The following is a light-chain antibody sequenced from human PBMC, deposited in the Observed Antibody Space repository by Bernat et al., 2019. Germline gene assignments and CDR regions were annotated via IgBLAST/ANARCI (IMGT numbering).Light chain of an antibody. CDR3: QQYNSYPWT. CDR2: RGP. V-gene: IGKV1-5*03. CDR1: RGFSSG. Sequence: DIQMTQSPSTLSASVGDRVTSPSGAGRGFSSGWAWISRNQGKAPNPLSIRGPGLESGVPSRFGGSGSGKEFTLTISSLQPDDFATYYCQQYNSYPWTFGQGTKVEIK. J-gene: IGKJ1*01.